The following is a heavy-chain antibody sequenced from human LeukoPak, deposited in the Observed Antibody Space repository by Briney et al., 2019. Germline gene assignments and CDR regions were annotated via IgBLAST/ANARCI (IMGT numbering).Heavy chain of an antibody. CDR1: GASISNGGDS. CDR2: IYHSGST. CDR3: ARGQNPNSFTLYYFDY. V-gene: IGHV4-30-2*01. D-gene: IGHD3-16*01. J-gene: IGHJ4*02. Sequence: SETLSLTCAVSGASISNGGDSWSWIRQPPGKGLEWIGYIYHSGSTHYNPSLKGRVTISVDRSKNQFSLKLSSVTATDTAVYYRARGQNPNSFTLYYFDYWGQGTLVTVSS.